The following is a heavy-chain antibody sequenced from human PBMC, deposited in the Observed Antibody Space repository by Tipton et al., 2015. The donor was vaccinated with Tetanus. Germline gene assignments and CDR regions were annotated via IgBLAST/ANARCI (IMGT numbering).Heavy chain of an antibody. CDR3: ARLTCSSPSCYYCYFYYVGV. V-gene: IGHV4-30-4*01. CDR2: IYYSEST. J-gene: IGHJ6*03. CDR1: GDSIRSEDYY. Sequence: TLSLTCSVSGDSIRSEDYYWGWIRQSPGKGLEWLGYIYYSESTYNNPSLKSRVSILLDAPKNQFSLSLKSVTAADSATYYCARLTCSSPSCYYCYFYYVGVWGTGAAVAVSS. D-gene: IGHD2-2*01.